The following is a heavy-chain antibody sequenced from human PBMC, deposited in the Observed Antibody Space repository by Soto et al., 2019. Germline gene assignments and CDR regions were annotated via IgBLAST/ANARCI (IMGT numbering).Heavy chain of an antibody. CDR1: GYTFTSYD. V-gene: IGHV1-8*01. CDR2: MNPNSGNT. D-gene: IGHD6-19*01. Sequence: ASVKVSCKASGYTFTSYDINWVRQATGQGLEWMGWMNPNSGNTGYAQKLQGRVTMTRNTSTSTAYMELRSLRSDDTAVYYCARDKARWEWLVLGYWGQGTLVTVSS. J-gene: IGHJ4*02. CDR3: ARDKARWEWLVLGY.